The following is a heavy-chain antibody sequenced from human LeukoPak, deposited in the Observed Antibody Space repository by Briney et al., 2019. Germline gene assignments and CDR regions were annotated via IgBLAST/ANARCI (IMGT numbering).Heavy chain of an antibody. CDR1: GFSFSNYW. J-gene: IGHJ4*02. CDR2: MNSDGSAT. V-gene: IGHV3-74*01. Sequence: GGSLRLSCAASGFSFSNYWMHWVRQAPGKGLVWVTRMNSDGSATYYADSVQGRFTISRDNAKNTLYLQMNSLRAEDTAMYFCAKGPNYFDYWGQGTLVTVSS. CDR3: AKGPNYFDY.